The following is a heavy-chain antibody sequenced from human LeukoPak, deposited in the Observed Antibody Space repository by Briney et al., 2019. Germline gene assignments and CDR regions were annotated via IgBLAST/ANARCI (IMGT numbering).Heavy chain of an antibody. D-gene: IGHD2-21*02. CDR3: ARGAYCGGDCFFFDY. V-gene: IGHV3-48*02. CDR2: IRSGSGTI. CDR1: GFTFSSYS. J-gene: IGHJ4*02. Sequence: GGSLRLSCAASGFTFSSYSMNWVRQAPGKGLEWVSNIRSGSGTIYYADSVKGRFTISRDNAKNSLYLQMNSLRDEDTAVYYCARGAYCGGDCFFFDYWGQGALVTVSS.